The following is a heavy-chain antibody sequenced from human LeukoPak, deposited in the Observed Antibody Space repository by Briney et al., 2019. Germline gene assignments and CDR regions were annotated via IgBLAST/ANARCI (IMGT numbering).Heavy chain of an antibody. CDR1: GGSISSYY. D-gene: IGHD6-13*01. CDR3: ARQVYSSSWSYYFDY. V-gene: IGHV4-59*01. Sequence: MASETLSLTCTVSGGSISSYYWSWIRQPPGKGLEWIGYIYYSGSTSYNSSLKSRVTISVDTSKNQFSLKLSSVTPADTAVYYCARQVYSSSWSYYFDYWGQGILVTVSS. J-gene: IGHJ4*02. CDR2: IYYSGST.